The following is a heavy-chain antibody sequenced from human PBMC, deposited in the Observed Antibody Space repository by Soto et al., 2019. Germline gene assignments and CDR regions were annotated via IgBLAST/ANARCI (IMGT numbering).Heavy chain of an antibody. D-gene: IGHD6-6*01. V-gene: IGHV3-23*01. J-gene: IGHJ4*02. CDR2: ISVTGGST. Sequence: GGSLRLSCAASGFTFSSSAMSWVRQAPGKGLEWVSSISVTGGSTYFADSVKGRFTISRDNSKNTLYLQMSSLRGEDTAVYYCAKGGPYSSSPVDYWGQGTLVTVSS. CDR3: AKGGPYSSSPVDY. CDR1: GFTFSSSA.